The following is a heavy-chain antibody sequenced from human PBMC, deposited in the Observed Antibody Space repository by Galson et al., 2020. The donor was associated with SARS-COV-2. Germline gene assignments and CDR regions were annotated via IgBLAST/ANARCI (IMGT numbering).Heavy chain of an antibody. CDR1: GYTFISFY. J-gene: IGHJ4*02. CDR3: AREWGDINSSVFDY. Sequence: ASVKVSCKASGYTFISFYIHWVRQAPGQALEWMGVINPSGDITSYAQKLRGRVTVTRDMSTQTVYMELSSLTSEDTAVYYCAREWGDINSSVFDYWGQGSLVVVSS. D-gene: IGHD2-21*01. CDR2: INPSGDIT. V-gene: IGHV1-46*04.